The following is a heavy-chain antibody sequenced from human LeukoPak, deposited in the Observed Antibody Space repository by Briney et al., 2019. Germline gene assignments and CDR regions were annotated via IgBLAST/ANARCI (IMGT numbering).Heavy chain of an antibody. CDR1: GGSISSGGYY. V-gene: IGHV4-30-4*08. Sequence: SETLSLTCTVSGGSISSGGYYWSWIRQHPGKGLEWIGYIYYSGSTYYNPSLKSRVTISVDTSKNQFSLKLSSVTAADTAVYYCARGGGGSSYGMDVWGQGTTVTVSS. CDR3: ARGGGGSSYGMDV. J-gene: IGHJ6*02. D-gene: IGHD2-15*01. CDR2: IYYSGST.